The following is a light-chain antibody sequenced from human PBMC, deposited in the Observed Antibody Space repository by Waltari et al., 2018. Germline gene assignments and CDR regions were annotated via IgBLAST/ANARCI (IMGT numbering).Light chain of an antibody. V-gene: IGKV1-5*03. CDR1: QSISSW. CDR2: KAS. CDR3: QQYNSYPWT. J-gene: IGKJ1*01. Sequence: DIQMTKSPSTLSASVGDRVTITCRASQSISSWLAWYQQKPGKAPKLLIYKASSLESGVPSRFSGSGSGTEFNLTISSLQPDDFATYYCQQYNSYPWTFGQGTKVEIK.